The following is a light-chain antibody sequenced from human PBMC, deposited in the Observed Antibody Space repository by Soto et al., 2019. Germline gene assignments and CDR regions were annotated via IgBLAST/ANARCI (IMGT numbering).Light chain of an antibody. CDR3: SSYRTSNTRQIV. Sequence: QSALTQPASVSGSPGQSITISCTGTSSDVGGYNYVSWYQHHPGKAPKLMNYDVSNRPSGVSNRFSGSKSGNTASLSISGLQPEDEADYYCSSYRTSNTRQIVCGTGTKLTVL. CDR1: SSDVGGYNY. J-gene: IGLJ1*01. V-gene: IGLV2-14*03. CDR2: DVS.